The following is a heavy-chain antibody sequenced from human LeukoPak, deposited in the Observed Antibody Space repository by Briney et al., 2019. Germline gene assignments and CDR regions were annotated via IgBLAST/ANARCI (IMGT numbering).Heavy chain of an antibody. Sequence: APVTVSCKASGYTFTDYYLHWVRQAPGHGLEWVGWIKPDGCDTNYAQRLQGRVTMTRDTSISTAYMELTNLSSDDTAVYYCARGITIYGVMIIYFDSWGQGTLVTVSS. CDR2: IKPDGCDT. D-gene: IGHD3-3*01. J-gene: IGHJ4*02. V-gene: IGHV1-2*02. CDR1: GYTFTDYY. CDR3: ARGITIYGVMIIYFDS.